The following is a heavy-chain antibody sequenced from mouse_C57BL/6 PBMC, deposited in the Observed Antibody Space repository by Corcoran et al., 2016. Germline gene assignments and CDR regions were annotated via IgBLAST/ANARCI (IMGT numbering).Heavy chain of an antibody. CDR1: GYTFTDYY. Sequence: QVQLQQSGPELVKPGASVKISCKASGYTFTDYYINWVKQRPGQGLEWIGWIFPGSGSTYYNEKFKGKATLTVDKSSSTAYMLLSSLTSEDSAVDFCAITIYDDYDVGWYFDFWGTGTTVTVSS. D-gene: IGHD2-4*01. CDR2: IFPGSGST. CDR3: AITIYDDYDVGWYFDF. J-gene: IGHJ1*03. V-gene: IGHV1-75*01.